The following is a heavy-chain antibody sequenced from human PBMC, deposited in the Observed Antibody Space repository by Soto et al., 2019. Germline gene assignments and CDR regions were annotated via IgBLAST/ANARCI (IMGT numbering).Heavy chain of an antibody. CDR3: AKDWDLLRAFDL. CDR2: ISASGGRT. Sequence: GGSLRLSCAASGFTFNSYAMSWVRQAPGKGLEWVSGISASGGRTYYADSVKGRFTISRDNSKNTMYLQMNSLRVEDTAVYKCAKDWDLLRAFDLWGQGTMVTVSS. V-gene: IGHV3-23*01. D-gene: IGHD1-26*01. J-gene: IGHJ3*01. CDR1: GFTFNSYA.